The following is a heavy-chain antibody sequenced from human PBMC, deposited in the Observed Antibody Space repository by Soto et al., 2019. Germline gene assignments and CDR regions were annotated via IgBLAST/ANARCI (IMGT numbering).Heavy chain of an antibody. D-gene: IGHD1-26*01. CDR1: GFPFSSYA. J-gene: IGHJ4*02. CDR3: AKEATGHFDY. CDR2: ISGSGGST. Sequence: GSMRLSCSASGFPFSSYAMSWVRQAPGKGLEWVSAISGSGGSTYYADSVKGLFTISRDNSKNTLYLQMNSLRAEDTAVYYCAKEATGHFDYWGQGTLVTVSS. V-gene: IGHV3-23*01.